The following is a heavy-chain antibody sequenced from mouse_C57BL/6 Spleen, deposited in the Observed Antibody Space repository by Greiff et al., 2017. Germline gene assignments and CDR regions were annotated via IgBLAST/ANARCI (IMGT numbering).Heavy chain of an antibody. CDR1: GYTFTDYY. Sequence: VQLQQSGPELVKPGASVKISCKASGYTFTDYYMNWVKQSHGKSLEWIGDINPNNGGTSYNQTFKGKATLTVDKSSSTAYMELRSLTSEDSAVXYCARATTVVATDAMDYWGLGTSVTVSS. CDR2: INPNNGGT. D-gene: IGHD1-1*01. V-gene: IGHV1-26*01. CDR3: ARATTVVATDAMDY. J-gene: IGHJ4*01.